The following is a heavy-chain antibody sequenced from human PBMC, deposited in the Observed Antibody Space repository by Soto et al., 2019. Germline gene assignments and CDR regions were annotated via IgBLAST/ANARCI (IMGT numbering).Heavy chain of an antibody. D-gene: IGHD6-13*01. CDR3: ARARATIAAAAIFDC. Sequence: GGSLRLSCAASGFTFSSYAMHWVHQAPGKGLEWVAVISYDGSNKYYADSVKGRFTISRDNSKNTLYLQMNSLRAEDTAVYYCARARATIAAAAIFDCWGQGT. CDR2: ISYDGSNK. J-gene: IGHJ4*02. V-gene: IGHV3-30-3*01. CDR1: GFTFSSYA.